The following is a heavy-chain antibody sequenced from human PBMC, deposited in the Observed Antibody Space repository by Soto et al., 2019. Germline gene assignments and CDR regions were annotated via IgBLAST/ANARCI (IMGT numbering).Heavy chain of an antibody. CDR3: AKVGGTTLPPDS. J-gene: IGHJ4*02. V-gene: IGHV3-33*06. CDR1: GFTFSSYG. CDR2: IWYDGSDK. D-gene: IGHD1-7*01. Sequence: QVQLVESGGGVVQPGRSLRLSCAASGFTFSSYGMHWVRQAPGKGLEWVAVIWYDGSDKFYADSVKGRFTISRDNSKNSLYLQMPRLTSQHPAASYGAKVGGTTLPPDSWGQGTLVTVAS.